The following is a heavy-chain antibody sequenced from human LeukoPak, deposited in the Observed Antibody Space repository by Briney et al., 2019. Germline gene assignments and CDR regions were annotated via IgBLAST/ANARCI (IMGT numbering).Heavy chain of an antibody. V-gene: IGHV6-1*01. CDR2: TYYRSKWYN. J-gene: IGHJ4*02. D-gene: IGHD1-26*01. Sequence: SQTLSLTCAISGDSVSSNSAAWNWIRLSPSRGLEWLGRTYYRSKWYNDYAVSVKSRIIIDADTSKNQFSLQLSSVTPEDTAAYHCASGGQSYRLNWGQGTLVTVSS. CDR3: ASGGQSYRLN. CDR1: GDSVSSNSAA.